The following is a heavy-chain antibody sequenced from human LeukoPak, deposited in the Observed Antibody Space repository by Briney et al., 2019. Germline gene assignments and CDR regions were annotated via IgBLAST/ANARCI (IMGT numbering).Heavy chain of an antibody. J-gene: IGHJ3*02. Sequence: GRSLRLSCAASGFTFSSNWMNWVRQAPGKGLEWVANIKEVGSEKYYADSVKGRFTISRDNSKNLLYLQMNSLRAEDTAVYYCARGEDYYDSSGLPHDAFDIWGQGTMVTVSS. CDR2: IKEVGSEK. D-gene: IGHD3-22*01. CDR3: ARGEDYYDSSGLPHDAFDI. V-gene: IGHV3-7*01. CDR1: GFTFSSNW.